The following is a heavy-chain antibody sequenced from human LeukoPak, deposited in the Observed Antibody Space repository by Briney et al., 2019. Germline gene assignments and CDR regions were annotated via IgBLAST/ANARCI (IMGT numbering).Heavy chain of an antibody. CDR2: INPSGGST. Sequence: GASVKVSCKASGYTFTSYDINWVRQAPGQGLEWMGIINPSGGSTSYAQKFQGRVTMTRDTSTSTVYMELSSLRSDDTAVYYCARQKWELSEDYWGQGTLVTVSS. V-gene: IGHV1-46*01. J-gene: IGHJ4*02. CDR3: ARQKWELSEDY. CDR1: GYTFTSYD. D-gene: IGHD1-26*01.